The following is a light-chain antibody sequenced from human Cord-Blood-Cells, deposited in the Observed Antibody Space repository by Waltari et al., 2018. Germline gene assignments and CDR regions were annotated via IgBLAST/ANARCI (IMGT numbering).Light chain of an antibody. J-gene: IGLJ1*01. Sequence: QSALTQPASVSGSPGPSNTIPCTGTSSALGGYNYVPWYQQHPGKAPKLMIYEVSNRPSGVSNRFSGSKSGNTASLTISGLQAEDEADYYCSSYTSSSTPYYVFGTGTKVTVL. CDR3: SSYTSSSTPYYV. CDR1: SSALGGYNY. CDR2: EVS. V-gene: IGLV2-14*01.